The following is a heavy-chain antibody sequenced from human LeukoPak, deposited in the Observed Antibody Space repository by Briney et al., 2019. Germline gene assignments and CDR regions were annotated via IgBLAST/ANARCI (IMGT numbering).Heavy chain of an antibody. V-gene: IGHV3-66*01. CDR3: ARESIGYCSSTSCYKMPLAFDI. Sequence: GGSLRLSCAASGFTVSSNYMSWVRQAPGKGLEWVSVIYSGGSTYYADSVKGRFTISRDNAKNSLYLQMNSLRAEDTAVYYCARESIGYCSSTSCYKMPLAFDIWGQGTMVTISS. CDR1: GFTVSSNY. CDR2: IYSGGST. D-gene: IGHD2-2*02. J-gene: IGHJ3*02.